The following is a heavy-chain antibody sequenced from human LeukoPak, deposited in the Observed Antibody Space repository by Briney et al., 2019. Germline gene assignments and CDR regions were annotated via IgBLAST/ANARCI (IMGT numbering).Heavy chain of an antibody. CDR1: GFTVSSNY. CDR2: IYSGGST. CDR3: AREGGVDTAPGAFDI. Sequence: GGSLRLSCAASGFTVSSNYMSWVRQAPGKGLEWVSVIYSGGSTYYADSVKGRFTISRDNSKNTLYLQMNSLRAEDTAVYYCAREGGVDTAPGAFDIWGQGTVVTVSS. D-gene: IGHD5-18*01. V-gene: IGHV3-66*01. J-gene: IGHJ3*02.